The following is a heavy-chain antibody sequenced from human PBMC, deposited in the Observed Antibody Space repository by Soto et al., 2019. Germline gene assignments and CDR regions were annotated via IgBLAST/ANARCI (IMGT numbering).Heavy chain of an antibody. CDR3: ARLTGTLAATTKN. CDR1: GYTFTNYW. Sequence: GESLKISCKGSGYTFTNYWIGWVRQMPGKGLEWMGIIYPGDSDTKYNPSFQGQVTISADKSVSTAYLQWSSLKASDTAMYYCARLTGTLAATTKNWGQGTLVTVSS. D-gene: IGHD1-20*01. CDR2: IYPGDSDT. V-gene: IGHV5-51*01. J-gene: IGHJ4*02.